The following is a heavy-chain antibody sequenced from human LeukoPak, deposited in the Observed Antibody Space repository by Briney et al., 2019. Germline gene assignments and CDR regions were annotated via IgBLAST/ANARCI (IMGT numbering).Heavy chain of an antibody. Sequence: PSETLSLTCTVSGAPISSGSYYWSWIRQPAGKGLEWIGRIHTSGRTDYNASLKSRLSISLDTSKNQFSLKLSSVTAADTAVFYCARDLGGTFDYWGQGILVTVSS. CDR3: ARDLGGTFDY. D-gene: IGHD6-19*01. V-gene: IGHV4-61*02. CDR1: GAPISSGSYY. J-gene: IGHJ4*02. CDR2: IHTSGRT.